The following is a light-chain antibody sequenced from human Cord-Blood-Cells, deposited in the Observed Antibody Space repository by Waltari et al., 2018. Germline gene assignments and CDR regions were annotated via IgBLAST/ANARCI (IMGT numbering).Light chain of an antibody. CDR1: QSISSY. Sequence: DIQMTPSPSSPSASVGDRVTITCRASQSISSYLNWYQQKPGKAPKLLIYAASSLQSGVPSRFSGSGSGTDFTLTISSLQPEDFATYYCQQSYSTPRTFGQGTKVEIK. J-gene: IGKJ1*01. CDR3: QQSYSTPRT. V-gene: IGKV1-39*01. CDR2: AAS.